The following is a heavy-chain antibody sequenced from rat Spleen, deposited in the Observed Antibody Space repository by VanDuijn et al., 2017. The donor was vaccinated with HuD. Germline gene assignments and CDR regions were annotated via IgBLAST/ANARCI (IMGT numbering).Heavy chain of an antibody. CDR3: ARHGGLRNWFAF. CDR2: ITTSGDNT. J-gene: IGHJ3*01. V-gene: IGHV5-25*01. Sequence: EVQLVESGGGLVQPGRSMKLSCAASGFTFSNYYMAWVRQAPTQGLEWVASITTSGDNTYYRDSVKGRFTISRDNTKTTLYLQMDSLRSEDTATYYWARHGGLRNWFAFWGQGTLVTVSS. D-gene: IGHD1-11*01. CDR1: GFTFSNYY.